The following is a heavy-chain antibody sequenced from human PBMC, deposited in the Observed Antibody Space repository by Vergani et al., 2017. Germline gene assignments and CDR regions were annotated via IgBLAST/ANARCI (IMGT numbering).Heavy chain of an antibody. V-gene: IGHV3-30-3*01. CDR1: RFTFSSCA. CDR3: ARSDSSRYYYYMDV. Sequence: QVQLVESGGGVVQPGRSLRLSCAASRFTFSSCAMHWVRQAPGKGLEWVAVISYDGSNKYYADSVKGRFTISRDNSKNTLYLQMNSLRAEDTAVYYCARSDSSRYYYYMDVWGKGTTVTVSS. CDR2: ISYDGSNK. D-gene: IGHD4-11*01. J-gene: IGHJ6*03.